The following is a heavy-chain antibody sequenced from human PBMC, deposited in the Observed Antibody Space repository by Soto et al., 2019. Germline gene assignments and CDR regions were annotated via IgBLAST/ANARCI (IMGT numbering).Heavy chain of an antibody. Sequence: PSETRSRTCTVSGGSITSSYWSWSGRPPGKGLEWIAYIYDTGISGYTPSTSYNPSLKSRVTMSVDTSKSQFSLKLTSVTAADTAVYYCARGEDAFFYYSLDVWGQGITVTVSS. V-gene: IGHV4-59*01. CDR1: GGSITSSY. J-gene: IGHJ6*02. CDR2: IYDTGISGYTPST. CDR3: ARGEDAFFYYSLDV.